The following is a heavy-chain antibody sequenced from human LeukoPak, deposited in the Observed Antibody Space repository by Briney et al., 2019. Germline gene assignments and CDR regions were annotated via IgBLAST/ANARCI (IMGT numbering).Heavy chain of an antibody. CDR1: GFTFSSYA. Sequence: GGSLRLSCAASGFTFSSYAMSWVRQAPGKGLEWVAFIRYDGSNKYYADSVKGRFTISRDNSKNTLYLQMNSLRAEDTAVYYCAKDRGGAFDYWGQRTLVTVSS. V-gene: IGHV3-30*02. CDR3: AKDRGGAFDY. J-gene: IGHJ4*02. D-gene: IGHD2-15*01. CDR2: IRYDGSNK.